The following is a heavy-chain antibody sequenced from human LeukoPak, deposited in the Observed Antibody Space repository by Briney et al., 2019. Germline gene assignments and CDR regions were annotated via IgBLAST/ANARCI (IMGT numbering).Heavy chain of an antibody. CDR1: GGSISSYY. J-gene: IGHJ4*02. CDR3: ARGQRSGYSYGSHFNY. Sequence: SETLSLTCTVSGGSISSYYWSWIRQPPGKGLEWIGYIYYSGSTYYNPSLKSRVTISVDTSKNQFSLKLSSVTAADTAVYYCARGQRSGYSYGSHFNYWGQGTLVTVSS. V-gene: IGHV4-59*08. D-gene: IGHD5-18*01. CDR2: IYYSGST.